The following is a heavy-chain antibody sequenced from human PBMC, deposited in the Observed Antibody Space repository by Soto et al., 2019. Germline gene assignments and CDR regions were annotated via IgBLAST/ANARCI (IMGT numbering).Heavy chain of an antibody. CDR1: GGSISSYY. J-gene: IGHJ4*02. Sequence: SETLSLTCTVSGGSISSYYWSWIRQSPGKGLEWIGYIYYSGSTNYNPSLKSRVTILVDTSKNLFSLKLSSVTAADTAVYYCAVMATGGHFDYWGQGTLVTVSS. V-gene: IGHV4-59*08. D-gene: IGHD5-12*01. CDR2: IYYSGST. CDR3: AVMATGGHFDY.